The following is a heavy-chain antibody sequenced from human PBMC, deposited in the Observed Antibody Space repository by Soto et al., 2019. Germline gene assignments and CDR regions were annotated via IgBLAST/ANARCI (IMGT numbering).Heavy chain of an antibody. Sequence: EVQLVESGGGLVQPGGSLRLSCAASGLTFSSYAMHWVRQAPGKGLEYVSAISSYGGSTYYANSVKGRFTISRDNSKNTLYLQMGSLRAEDIAVYYCARDPDSSGYYYFDYWGPGTLVTVSS. CDR2: ISSYGGST. V-gene: IGHV3-64*01. D-gene: IGHD3-22*01. J-gene: IGHJ4*02. CDR3: ARDPDSSGYYYFDY. CDR1: GLTFSSYA.